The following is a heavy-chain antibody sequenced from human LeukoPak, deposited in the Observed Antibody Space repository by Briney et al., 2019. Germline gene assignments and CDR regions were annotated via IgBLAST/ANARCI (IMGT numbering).Heavy chain of an antibody. CDR3: ARQTDTDDAFDI. J-gene: IGHJ3*02. CDR2: ISAYNGNT. CDR1: GYTFTSYG. D-gene: IGHD5-18*01. V-gene: IGHV1-18*01. Sequence: ASVKVSCKASGYTFTSYGISWVRQVPGQGLEWMGWISAYNGNTNYAQKLQGRVTMTTDTSTSTAYMELRSLRSDDTAVYYCARQTDTDDAFDIWGQGTMVTVSS.